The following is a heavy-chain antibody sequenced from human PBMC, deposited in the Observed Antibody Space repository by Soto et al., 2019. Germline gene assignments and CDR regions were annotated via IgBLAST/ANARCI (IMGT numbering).Heavy chain of an antibody. J-gene: IGHJ6*03. V-gene: IGHV3-7*01. CDR1: GFTFSSYA. CDR3: ARVSYDFWSGYPAYMDV. CDR2: KKQDGSEK. D-gene: IGHD3-3*01. Sequence: PGGSLRLSCAASGFTFSSYAMSWVRQAPGKGLEWVANKKQDGSEKYYVDSVKGRFTISRDNAKNLLYLQMNSLRAEDTAVYYCARVSYDFWSGYPAYMDVWGKGTTVTVSS.